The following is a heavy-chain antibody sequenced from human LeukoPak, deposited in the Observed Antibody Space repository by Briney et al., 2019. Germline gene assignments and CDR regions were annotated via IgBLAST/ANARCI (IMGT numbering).Heavy chain of an antibody. V-gene: IGHV5-51*01. CDR1: PYYFINYW. CDR3: ARGINDEYFQY. CDR2: IYPGDSDI. J-gene: IGHJ1*01. D-gene: IGHD2/OR15-2a*01. Sequence: GESLKISCKDSPYYFINYWIGWVRQMPGKGLEWMGIIYPGDSDIRYNPSFQGQVTISADKSFSTAYQQWNSLKASDTAIYYCARGINDEYFQYWGQGTLVTVSS.